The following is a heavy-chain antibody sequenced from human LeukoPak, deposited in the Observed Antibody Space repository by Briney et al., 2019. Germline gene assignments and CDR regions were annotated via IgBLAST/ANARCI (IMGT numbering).Heavy chain of an antibody. CDR2: IFTSGNINA. D-gene: IGHD3-16*01. Sequence: PESLSLTCAVSGGSFSGYYMSWIRQPAGKGLEWIGRIFTSGNINAHYNPFINSRIPITEDPSKNQLSLKLSSMTAAATAFYCCARGYGWGPEPHYFLFGGEGTLVSVLS. V-gene: IGHV4-59*10. CDR3: ARGYGWGPEPHYFLF. J-gene: IGHJ4*02. CDR1: GGSFSGYY.